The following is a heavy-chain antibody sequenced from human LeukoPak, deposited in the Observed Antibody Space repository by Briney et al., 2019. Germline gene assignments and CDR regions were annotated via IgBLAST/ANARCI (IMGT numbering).Heavy chain of an antibody. CDR2: IYFSGST. Sequence: SETLSLTCTVSGGSTSSSIYYWGWIRQPPGKGLEWIGSIYFSGSTYYSPPLKSRVTLSIDTSKNQFSLKLTSVTAADTAVYYCARRPTTSIVGATTNYFDHWGLGTLVTVSS. CDR1: GGSTSSSIYY. D-gene: IGHD1-26*01. CDR3: ARRPTTSIVGATTNYFDH. V-gene: IGHV4-39*01. J-gene: IGHJ4*02.